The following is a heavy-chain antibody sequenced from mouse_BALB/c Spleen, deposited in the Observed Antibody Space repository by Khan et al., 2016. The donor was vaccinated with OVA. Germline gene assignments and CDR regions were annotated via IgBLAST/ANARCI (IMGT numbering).Heavy chain of an antibody. J-gene: IGHJ3*01. CDR1: GYTFSSYT. V-gene: IGHV1-4*01. CDR3: VRDGAYYGNDGWFAY. CDR2: INPNNGYT. D-gene: IGHD2-14*01. Sequence: QVRLQQSGAELARPGASVKMSCKTSGYTFSSYTIHWIKLRPGQGLEWIGYINPNNGYTNYNQKFKDKATLTADKSSTTVYMQLSSLTSDDSAMYNCVRDGAYYGNDGWFAYWGQGTLVTVSA.